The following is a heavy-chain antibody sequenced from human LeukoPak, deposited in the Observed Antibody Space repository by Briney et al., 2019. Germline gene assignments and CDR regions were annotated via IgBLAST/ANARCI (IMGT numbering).Heavy chain of an antibody. CDR2: ISGSGGNT. CDR1: GFTFTSYA. D-gene: IGHD6-6*01. CDR3: ARVAFRSSSYISGIEY. Sequence: GGSLKLSCAASGFTFTSYAMSWVRQAPGKGLEWVSAISGSGGNTYYADSVKGRFTISRDNSKNTLYLQMNSLRAEDTAVYYCARVAFRSSSYISGIEYWGQGTLVTVSS. V-gene: IGHV3-23*01. J-gene: IGHJ4*02.